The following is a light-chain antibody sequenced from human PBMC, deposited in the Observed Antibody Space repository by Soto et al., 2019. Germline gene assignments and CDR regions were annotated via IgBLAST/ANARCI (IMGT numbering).Light chain of an antibody. V-gene: IGKV3-20*01. CDR1: QSVSSSY. Sequence: EIGLTQSPGTLSLSPGERATLSCRASQSVSSSYLAWYQQRSGQAPRLLIYGASSRATGIPDRFSGSGSGTDFTLTISRLEPEDFAVYYCQQYGSSPPRYTFGQGTKLEIK. CDR3: QQYGSSPPRYT. CDR2: GAS. J-gene: IGKJ2*01.